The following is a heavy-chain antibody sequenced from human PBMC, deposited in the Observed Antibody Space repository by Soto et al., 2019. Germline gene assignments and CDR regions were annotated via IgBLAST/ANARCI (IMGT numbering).Heavy chain of an antibody. Sequence: PAGSTKLASAASGVTFSSYAMKGVRQAPGKGLEWVSLIGESGTPTYYADSVKGRFTISRDNSGNTLFLEMYSLRAEDTAVYYCARYIPGVRYYGMDVWGQGTTVTVSS. CDR3: ARYIPGVRYYGMDV. J-gene: IGHJ6*02. V-gene: IGHV3-23*01. CDR1: GVTFSSYA. D-gene: IGHD2-2*01. CDR2: IGESGTPT.